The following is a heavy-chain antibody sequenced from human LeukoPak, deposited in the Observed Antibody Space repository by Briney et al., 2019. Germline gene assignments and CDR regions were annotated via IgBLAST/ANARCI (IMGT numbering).Heavy chain of an antibody. J-gene: IGHJ4*02. Sequence: SETLSLTCTVSGVTIRSHYWIWIRQPPGKGLEWIGHISYSGSTNYNPSLKSRVTISVDTSKNQFSLRLSSVTAADTAVYYCARDGEGDEGWDYWGQGTLVTVSS. V-gene: IGHV4-59*11. CDR3: ARDGEGDEGWDY. CDR1: GVTIRSHY. D-gene: IGHD7-27*01. CDR2: ISYSGST.